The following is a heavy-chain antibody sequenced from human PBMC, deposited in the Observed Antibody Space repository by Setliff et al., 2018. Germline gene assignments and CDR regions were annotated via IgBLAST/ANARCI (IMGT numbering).Heavy chain of an antibody. CDR3: ARVRDCSGGICHRGFHHYMDV. CDR2: IIPMFGTT. J-gene: IGHJ6*03. CDR1: GNRFTDYF. V-gene: IGHV1-69*13. Sequence: SVKVSCKASGNRFTDYFLHWVRQAPGQGLEWMGGIIPMFGTTNYAQRFRGRVTITADESTTTAYLELSSLRSEDTAVYYCARVRDCSGGICHRGFHHYMDVWGKGTTVTVSS. D-gene: IGHD2-15*01.